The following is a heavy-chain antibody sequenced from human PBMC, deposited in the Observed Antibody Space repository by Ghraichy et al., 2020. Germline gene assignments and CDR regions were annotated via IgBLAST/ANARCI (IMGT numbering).Heavy chain of an antibody. CDR3: AKLYQSQQNFDY. Sequence: LSLTCAASGFPFSGYAMTWVRQAPGKGLEWVSAVSGAGVNTYYTDSVKGRFTISRDNSKNTLYLQMNNLRADDTTVYYCAKLYQSQQNFDYWGQGTLVTVSS. V-gene: IGHV3-23*01. CDR1: GFPFSGYA. D-gene: IGHD2-2*01. J-gene: IGHJ4*02. CDR2: VSGAGVNT.